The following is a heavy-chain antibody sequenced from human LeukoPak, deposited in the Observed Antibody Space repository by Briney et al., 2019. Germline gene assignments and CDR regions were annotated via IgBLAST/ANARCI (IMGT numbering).Heavy chain of an antibody. CDR1: GYTFTRYG. D-gene: IGHD5-24*01. V-gene: IGHV1-18*01. J-gene: IGHJ4*02. CDR2: ISPYNGNT. Sequence: GASVKVSYTAFGYTFTRYGISWVRQAPGQGLEWMGGISPYNGNTNYAQKLQGRVTMTTDTSTTTAYMELRSLRSDDTAVYYCAREMATIFNQFDYWGQGTLVTVSS. CDR3: AREMATIFNQFDY.